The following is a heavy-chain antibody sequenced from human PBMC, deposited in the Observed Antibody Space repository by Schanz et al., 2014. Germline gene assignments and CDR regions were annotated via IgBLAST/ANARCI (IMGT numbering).Heavy chain of an antibody. CDR2: INTGVNT. Sequence: PGGSLRLSCAASGITFSSHSFNWVRQAPGKGLECVSAINTGVNTYYADSVRGRFTMSRDNSKNTLYLQMNSLRAGDAAVYYCAKGRFGELSAFDIWGQGTMVTVSS. D-gene: IGHD3-10*01. J-gene: IGHJ3*02. CDR1: GITFSSHS. V-gene: IGHV3-23*01. CDR3: AKGRFGELSAFDI.